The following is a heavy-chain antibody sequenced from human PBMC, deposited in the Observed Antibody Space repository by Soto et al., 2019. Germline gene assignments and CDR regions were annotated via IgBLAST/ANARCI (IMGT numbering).Heavy chain of an antibody. V-gene: IGHV1-46*01. CDR1: GYTFTSYY. J-gene: IGHJ5*02. D-gene: IGHD6-13*01. Sequence: GASVKVSCKASGYTFTSYYMHWVRQAPGQGLEWMGIINPSGGSTSYAQKFQGRVTMTRDTSTSTVYMELSSLRSEDTAVYYCASTSYSSSWYRGNWFDPWGQGTLVTVSS. CDR2: INPSGGST. CDR3: ASTSYSSSWYRGNWFDP.